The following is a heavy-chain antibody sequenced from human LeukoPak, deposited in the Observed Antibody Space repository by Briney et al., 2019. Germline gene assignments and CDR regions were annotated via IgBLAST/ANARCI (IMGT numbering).Heavy chain of an antibody. CDR3: ARMEGAFYYGMAV. CDR1: GGSMSSYY. V-gene: IGHV4-59*01. CDR2: VYYSGST. J-gene: IGHJ6*02. Sequence: SETLSLTCNVSGGSMSSYYWTWIRQPPGKGLEWIGYVYYSGSTNYNPSLTTRVTISVDTSKNQFSLNLTSVTAADTAVYYCARMEGAFYYGMAVWGQGTTATVSS. D-gene: IGHD1-1*01.